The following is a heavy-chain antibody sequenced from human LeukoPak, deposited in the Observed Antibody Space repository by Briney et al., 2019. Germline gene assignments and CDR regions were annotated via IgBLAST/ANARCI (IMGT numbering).Heavy chain of an antibody. J-gene: IGHJ3*02. D-gene: IGHD3-10*01. V-gene: IGHV1-2*02. CDR3: VRTVRGVKTDAFDI. CDR2: INPNSGGT. CDR1: GYTFTGYY. Sequence: GASVKVSCKASGYTFTGYYMHWVRQAPGQGLEWMGWINPNSGGTNYAQKLQGRVTMTTDASTSTAYMELRSLRSDDTAVYYCVRTVRGVKTDAFDIWGQGTMVTVSS.